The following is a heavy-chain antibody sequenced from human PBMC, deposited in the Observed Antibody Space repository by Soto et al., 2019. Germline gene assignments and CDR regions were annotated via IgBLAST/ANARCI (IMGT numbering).Heavy chain of an antibody. J-gene: IGHJ3*02. CDR1: GYTFTTYA. Sequence: VKVSCKASGYTFTTYAMHWVRQAPGQRLEWMGWINAGLGNTKYSQKFQGRVTITRDTSASTAYMELSSLRSEDTALYYCTRGSDYYADAFDIWAKGQWSP. D-gene: IGHD3-22*01. CDR2: INAGLGNT. V-gene: IGHV1-3*01. CDR3: TRGSDYYADAFDI.